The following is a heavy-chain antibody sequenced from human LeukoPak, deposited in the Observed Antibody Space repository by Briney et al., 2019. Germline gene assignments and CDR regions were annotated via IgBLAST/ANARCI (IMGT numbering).Heavy chain of an antibody. J-gene: IGHJ6*03. CDR1: GLTFSSYG. CDR3: AKNGDRGAYCSGGTCYPYYYYYMDV. Sequence: GGSLRLSCAASGLTFSSYGMSWVRQAPGRGLEWVSAISTTGGTTYYADSVRGRFTISRDNSRNTLYLQMNSLRAEDTAIYYCAKNGDRGAYCSGGTCYPYYYYYMDVWGKGTTVTFSS. V-gene: IGHV3-23*01. D-gene: IGHD2-15*01. CDR2: ISTTGGTT.